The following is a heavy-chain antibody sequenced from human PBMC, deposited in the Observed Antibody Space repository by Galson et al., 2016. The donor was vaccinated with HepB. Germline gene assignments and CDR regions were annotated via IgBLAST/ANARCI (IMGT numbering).Heavy chain of an antibody. CDR1: GFTFNIYN. CDR3: AREVAAPSNHFDY. V-gene: IGHV3-30-3*01. J-gene: IGHJ4*02. Sequence: SLRLSCAASGFTFNIYNMHWVRQAPGKGLEWVALISYDGSNKYNAAVKGRFTLSRDNSRNTLFLQMNSLSAEDTGVYYCAREVAAPSNHFDYWGQGTLVTGAS. CDR2: ISYDGSNK. D-gene: IGHD6-13*01.